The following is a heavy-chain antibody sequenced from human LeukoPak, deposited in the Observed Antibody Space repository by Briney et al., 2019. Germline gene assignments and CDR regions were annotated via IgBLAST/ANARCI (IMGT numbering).Heavy chain of an antibody. CDR1: GGSITSGRFY. CDR3: ARDPRGDITGTTFDR. Sequence: SETLSLTYTLSGGSITSGRFYWTWIRQHPQRGLEWIVYVSYSGSTNYNSSLKSRLTISADTSKNQFYLRLTSVTAADTAVYFCARDPRGDITGTTFDRWGQGTLVTVSS. D-gene: IGHD1-20*01. J-gene: IGHJ5*02. V-gene: IGHV4-31*03. CDR2: VSYSGST.